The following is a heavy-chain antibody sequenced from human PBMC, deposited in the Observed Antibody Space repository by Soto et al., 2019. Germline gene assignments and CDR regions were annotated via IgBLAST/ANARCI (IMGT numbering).Heavy chain of an antibody. Sequence: GTLRIACAACGLSFSSYGRNWARQAPGKGLAWVSYISRRSSYGSTARYDEDSVKSRCANANDKANIPLYLQRNNERDDDSAVCSCAPSSKMSSDFDNWGQGTLVTVSS. D-gene: IGHD6-6*01. CDR1: GLSFSSYG. V-gene: IGHV3-48*02. CDR3: APSSKMSSDFDN. J-gene: IGHJ4*02. CDR2: ISRRSSYGSTAR.